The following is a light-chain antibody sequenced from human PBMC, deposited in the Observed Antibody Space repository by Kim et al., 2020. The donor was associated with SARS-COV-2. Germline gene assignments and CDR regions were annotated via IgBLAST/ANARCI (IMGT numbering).Light chain of an antibody. CDR2: EDK. Sequence: NFMLIQPHSVSESPGETVTISCTRSSGSIASSYVQWYQQRPGSSPTPVIYEDKQRPSGVPDRFSGSIDSSSNSASLTISGLKTEDEADYYCQSYDSSNDSINQRVFGGGTQLTVL. CDR1: SGSIASSY. J-gene: IGLJ3*02. V-gene: IGLV6-57*01. CDR3: QSYDSSNDSINQRV.